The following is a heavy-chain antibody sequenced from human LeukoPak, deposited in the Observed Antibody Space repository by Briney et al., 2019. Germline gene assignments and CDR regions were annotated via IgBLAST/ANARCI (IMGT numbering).Heavy chain of an antibody. CDR3: ARAGITSQNIVIRYFAY. Sequence: AVKVSYKASGGTFNSYAIRGVRQAPGQGGEGMGGIIPILGRANYAQKFQGRVTITADESKRTAYMDVSSLRSEDTAVYHCARAGITSQNIVIRYFAYWGQGTLVTVSS. D-gene: IGHD2/OR15-2a*01. J-gene: IGHJ4*02. CDR1: GGTFNSYA. CDR2: IIPILGRA. V-gene: IGHV1-69*13.